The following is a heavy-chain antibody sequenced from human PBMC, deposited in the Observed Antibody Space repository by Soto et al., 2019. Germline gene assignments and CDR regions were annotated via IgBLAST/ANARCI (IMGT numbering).Heavy chain of an antibody. CDR2: ISSSSSTI. CDR3: ARDELGLHFFWNPFDY. V-gene: IGHV3-48*02. J-gene: IGHJ4*02. D-gene: IGHD1-1*01. Sequence: GGSLRLSCAASGFTFSSYSMNWVRQAPGKGLEWVSYISSSSSTIYYADSVKGRFTISRDNAKNSLYLQMNSLRDEDTAVYYCARDELGLHFFWNPFDYWGQGTLVTVSS. CDR1: GFTFSSYS.